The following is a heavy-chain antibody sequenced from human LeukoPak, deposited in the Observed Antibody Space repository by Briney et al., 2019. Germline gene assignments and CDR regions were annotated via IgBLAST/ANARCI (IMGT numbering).Heavy chain of an antibody. CDR2: IWYDGSYT. J-gene: IGHJ5*02. V-gene: IGHV3-33*01. CDR1: GFNFSDYG. D-gene: IGHD3-10*01. CDR3: ARDPGGLAVRGWFGP. Sequence: GGSLRLSCTTSGFNFSDYGMHWVRQSPGKGLEWVAVIWYDGSYTYYSNAVKGRFTISRDISKNTLYLQMNSLRVEDTALYHCARDPGGLAVRGWFGPWGPGTLVTVSS.